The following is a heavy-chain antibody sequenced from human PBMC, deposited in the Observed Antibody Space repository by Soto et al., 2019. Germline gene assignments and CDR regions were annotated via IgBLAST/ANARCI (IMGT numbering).Heavy chain of an antibody. Sequence: ASVKVSRKASGYTFRRYGISWVRQAPGQGLEWMGWISGYNGNTHYSQKFQGKVTMTTDTSTSTAYMELRNLRSDDTAVYYCAKADSNYAGRFSYYYIDVWGTGTMVTVSS. V-gene: IGHV1-18*01. J-gene: IGHJ6*03. D-gene: IGHD4-4*01. CDR2: ISGYNGNT. CDR3: AKADSNYAGRFSYYYIDV. CDR1: GYTFRRYG.